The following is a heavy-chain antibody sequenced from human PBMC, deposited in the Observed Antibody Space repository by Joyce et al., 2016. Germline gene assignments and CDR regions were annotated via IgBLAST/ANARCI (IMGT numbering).Heavy chain of an antibody. J-gene: IGHJ3*02. V-gene: IGHV5-51*01. D-gene: IGHD3-22*01. CDR2: IDPRDSDT. Sequence: EVQLVQSGVEVKKPGESLKISCKGSGYTFPNYWIAWVRQMPGKGLEWMGIIDPRDSDTKYSPSFEGQVTFSAEKSINTAYLQWSSLKASDTATYFCARLGPYYFDHDQAFDIWGQGTVVIVSS. CDR3: ARLGPYYFDHDQAFDI. CDR1: GYTFPNYW.